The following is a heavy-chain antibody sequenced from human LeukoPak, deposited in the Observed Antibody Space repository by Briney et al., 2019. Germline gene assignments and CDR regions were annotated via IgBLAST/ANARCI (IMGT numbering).Heavy chain of an antibody. CDR2: IIPIFGTA. CDR1: GGTFSSYA. J-gene: IGHJ4*02. V-gene: IGHV1-69*13. D-gene: IGHD3-22*01. CDR3: AGGFDSSGYYYGPVDY. Sequence: ASVKVSCKASGGTFSSYAISWVRQAPGQGLEWMGGIIPIFGTANYAQKFQGRVTITADESTSTAYMELSSLRSEDTAVYYCAGGFDSSGYYYGPVDYWGQGTLVTVSS.